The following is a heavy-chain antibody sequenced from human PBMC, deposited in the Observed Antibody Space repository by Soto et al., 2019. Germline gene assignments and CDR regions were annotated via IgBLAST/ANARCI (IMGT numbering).Heavy chain of an antibody. CDR1: GFIFSNAW. V-gene: IGHV3-15*07. CDR2: VKSKTDGGTT. CDR3: TSDSYMTNIIVRFDF. J-gene: IGHJ4*01. Sequence: PGGSLRLSCAASGFIFSNAWINWVRQAPGKGLEWVGRVKSKTDGGTTDFAAPVKGRFAISRDDSKNMVYLEMNSLKTEDTAIYYCTSDSYMTNIIVRFDFWAHGNLVTVSS. D-gene: IGHD4-17*01.